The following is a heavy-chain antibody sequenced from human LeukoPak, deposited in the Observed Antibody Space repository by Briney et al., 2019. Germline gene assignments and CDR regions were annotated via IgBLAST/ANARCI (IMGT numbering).Heavy chain of an antibody. Sequence: GSSVKVSCKASGGTFSSYAISWVRQAPGQGLEWMGGIIPIFGTANYAQKFQGRVTMTEDTSTDTAYMELSSLRSEDTAVYYCATFTTVTTSFSFDYWGQGTLVTVSS. CDR3: ATFTTVTTSFSFDY. D-gene: IGHD4-17*01. J-gene: IGHJ4*02. CDR2: IIPIFGTA. CDR1: GGTFSSYA. V-gene: IGHV1-69*06.